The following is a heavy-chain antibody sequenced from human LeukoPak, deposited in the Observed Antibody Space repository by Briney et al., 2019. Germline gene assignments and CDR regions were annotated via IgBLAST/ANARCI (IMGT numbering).Heavy chain of an antibody. J-gene: IGHJ4*02. CDR2: ISGSGGST. CDR1: GFTFSSYA. V-gene: IGHV3-23*01. Sequence: RRSLRLSCAASGFTFSSYAMSWVRQAPGKGLEWVSAISGSGGSTHYADSVKGRFTISRDNSKNTLYLQMNSLRAEDTAVYYCAKGVSGWFLDYWGQGTLVTVSS. D-gene: IGHD6-19*01. CDR3: AKGVSGWFLDY.